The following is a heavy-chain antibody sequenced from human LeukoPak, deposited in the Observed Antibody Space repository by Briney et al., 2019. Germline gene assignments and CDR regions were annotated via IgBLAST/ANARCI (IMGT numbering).Heavy chain of an antibody. D-gene: IGHD3-22*01. V-gene: IGHV4-4*07. J-gene: IGHJ6*03. CDR3: ARDSHYYDSNGYYYYYYMDV. CDR1: GGSISSYY. CDR2: IYTSGST. Sequence: SSETLSLTCTVSGGSISSYYWSWIRQPAGKGLEWIGRIYTSGSTNYNPSLKSRVTMSVDTSKNQFSLKLSSVTAADTAVYYCARDSHYYDSNGYYYYYYMDVWGKGTTVTISS.